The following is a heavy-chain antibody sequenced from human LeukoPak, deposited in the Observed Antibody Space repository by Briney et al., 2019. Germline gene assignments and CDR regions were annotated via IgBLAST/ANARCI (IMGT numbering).Heavy chain of an antibody. V-gene: IGHV4-59*08. CDR1: GGSISSYY. J-gene: IGHJ4*02. CDR2: IYYSGST. D-gene: IGHD3-10*01. Sequence: SETLSLTCTVSGGSISSYYWSWIRQPPGKGLEWIGYIYYSGSTNYNPSLKSRVTISVDTSKNQFSLKLSSVTAADTAVYYCARAPWSITHFDYWGQGTLVTVSS. CDR3: ARAPWSITHFDY.